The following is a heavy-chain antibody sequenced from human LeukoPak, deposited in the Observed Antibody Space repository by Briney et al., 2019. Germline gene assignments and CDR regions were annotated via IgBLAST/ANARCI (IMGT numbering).Heavy chain of an antibody. J-gene: IGHJ4*02. Sequence: GGSLRLSCAASGFTFSSYAMSWVRQAPGKGLEWVSAISGSGGSTYYADSVKGRFTISRDNSKNTLYLQMNSLRAEDTAVYYCAKDQAGWSSGWWEQLNYFDYWGQGTLVTVSS. CDR2: ISGSGGST. CDR1: GFTFSSYA. CDR3: AKDQAGWSSGWWEQLNYFDY. D-gene: IGHD6-19*01. V-gene: IGHV3-23*01.